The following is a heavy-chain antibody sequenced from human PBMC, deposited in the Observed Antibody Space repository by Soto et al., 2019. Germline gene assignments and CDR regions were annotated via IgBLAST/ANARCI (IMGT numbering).Heavy chain of an antibody. Sequence: QVQLVESGGGVVQPGRSLRLSCAASGFTFSSYGMHWVRQAPGKGLEWVAVIWYDGSNKYYADSVKGRFTISRDNSKNTLYLQMNSLRAEDTAVYYCARDPPHSPQVGATTGAPDAFDIWGQGTMVTVSS. CDR2: IWYDGSNK. CDR1: GFTFSSYG. CDR3: ARDPPHSPQVGATTGAPDAFDI. V-gene: IGHV3-33*01. J-gene: IGHJ3*02. D-gene: IGHD1-26*01.